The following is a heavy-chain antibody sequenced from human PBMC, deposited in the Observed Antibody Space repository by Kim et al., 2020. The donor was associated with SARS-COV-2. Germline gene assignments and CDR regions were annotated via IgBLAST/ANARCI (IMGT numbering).Heavy chain of an antibody. CDR2: ISGSGGST. CDR1: GFTFSSYA. D-gene: IGHD3-9*01. Sequence: GSLRLSCAASGFTFSSYAMSWVRQAPGKGLEWVSAISGSGGSTYYADSVKGRFTISRDNSKNTLYLQMNSLRAEDTAVYYCAKLSYYDILTGYLDYWGQGTLVTVSS. V-gene: IGHV3-23*01. J-gene: IGHJ4*02. CDR3: AKLSYYDILTGYLDY.